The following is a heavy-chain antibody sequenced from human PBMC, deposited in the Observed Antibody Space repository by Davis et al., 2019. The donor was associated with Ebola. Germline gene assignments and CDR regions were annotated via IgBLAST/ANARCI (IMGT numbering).Heavy chain of an antibody. J-gene: IGHJ3*02. CDR1: VITFSSYA. Sequence: PGGSLRLSCTDSVITFSSYAMTWVRQAPGKGLEWVSAISGSGGNTYYADSVKGRFTISRDNPKNRLYLQMNSLRTEDTAVYYCAIRKGALDIWGQGTMVTVSS. CDR3: AIRKGALDI. CDR2: ISGSGGNT. V-gene: IGHV3-23*01.